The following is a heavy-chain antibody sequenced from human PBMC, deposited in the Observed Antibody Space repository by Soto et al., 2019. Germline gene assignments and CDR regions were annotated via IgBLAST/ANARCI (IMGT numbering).Heavy chain of an antibody. D-gene: IGHD2-21*02. Sequence: EVPLLESGGGLVQPGGSLRLSCAASGFTFSSYAMSWVRQAPGKGLEWVSAISGSGGSTYYADSVKGRFTISRDNSKNTLYLQMNSLRAEDTAVYYCAKIGGGNSYYYYGMDVWGQGTTVTVSS. CDR1: GFTFSSYA. CDR2: ISGSGGST. V-gene: IGHV3-23*01. CDR3: AKIGGGNSYYYYGMDV. J-gene: IGHJ6*02.